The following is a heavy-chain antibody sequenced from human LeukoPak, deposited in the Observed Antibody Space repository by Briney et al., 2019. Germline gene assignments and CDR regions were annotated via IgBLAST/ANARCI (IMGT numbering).Heavy chain of an antibody. CDR2: IYPGDSDN. Sequence: GESLKISCKGSGYSFTSYWIGWVRQMPGKGLEWMGIIYPGDSDNRYSPSFQGQVTISADKSISTAYLQWSSLKASDTAMYYCARGILRFGEFSVYFDYWGQGTLVTVSS. J-gene: IGHJ4*02. CDR3: ARGILRFGEFSVYFDY. CDR1: GYSFTSYW. D-gene: IGHD3-10*01. V-gene: IGHV5-51*01.